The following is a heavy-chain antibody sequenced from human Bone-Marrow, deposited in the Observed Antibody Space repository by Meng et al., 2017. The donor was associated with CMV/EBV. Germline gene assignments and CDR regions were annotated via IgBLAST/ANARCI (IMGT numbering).Heavy chain of an antibody. J-gene: IGHJ6*02. V-gene: IGHV1-69*05. CDR3: ARPRDYDSWRGDYPIYYYYGMDV. D-gene: IGHD3-3*01. Sequence: SVKVSCKASGGTFSNYTISWVRQAPGQGLEWMGGIIPIFGTANYAQKFQGRVTITTDESTSTAYMGLSSLRSEDTAVYYCARPRDYDSWRGDYPIYYYYGMDVWGQGTTVTVSS. CDR1: GGTFSNYT. CDR2: IIPIFGTA.